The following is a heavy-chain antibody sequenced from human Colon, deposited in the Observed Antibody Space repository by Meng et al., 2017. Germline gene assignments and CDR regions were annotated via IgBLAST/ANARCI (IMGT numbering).Heavy chain of an antibody. D-gene: IGHD7-27*01. J-gene: IGHJ4*02. V-gene: IGHV4-4*01. CDR1: ASPRGTSPR. CDR2: LSHSGKT. Sequence: PPGTLSPSSSLSASPRGTSPRLRSPPPSPGQGLLCLAPLSHSGKTVYSPSLKSRVTNSLDKSSNHFSLTLSPVTAADTAIYFCARERMRELGLFDYWGQGALVTVSS. CDR3: ARERMRELGLFDY.